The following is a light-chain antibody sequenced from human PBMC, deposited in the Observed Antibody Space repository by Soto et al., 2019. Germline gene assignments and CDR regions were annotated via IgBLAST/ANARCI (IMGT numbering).Light chain of an antibody. V-gene: IGKV3-20*01. CDR1: QILKNDF. CDR3: QQYNNSPPT. J-gene: IGKJ4*01. Sequence: EVVLTQSPGSLSLSPGESATLSCRASQILKNDFLAWYQQTAGQAPRLLISGASSRATGIPDRFSGSGSGRDFTLTMSRLEPEDSAVYYCQQYNNSPPTFGGGTKVEIK. CDR2: GAS.